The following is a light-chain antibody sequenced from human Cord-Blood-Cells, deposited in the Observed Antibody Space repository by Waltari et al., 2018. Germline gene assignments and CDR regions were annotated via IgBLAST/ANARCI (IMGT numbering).Light chain of an antibody. CDR1: SSNIGSNT. V-gene: IGLV1-44*01. CDR2: SNN. CDR3: AAWDDSLNGPV. J-gene: IGLJ3*02. Sequence: QSVLTQPPSASGTPGQRVTISCSASSSNIGSNTVNWYQQLPGTAPKLLIYSNNPRPSGVPDRFSCSKSGTSASLAISGLQSEDEADYYCAAWDDSLNGPVFGGGTKLTVL.